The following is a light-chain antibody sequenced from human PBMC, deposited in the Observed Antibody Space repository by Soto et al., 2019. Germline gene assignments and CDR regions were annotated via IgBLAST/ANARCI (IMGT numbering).Light chain of an antibody. Sequence: DIEMTQSPSSLSASVGDRVTITCRASQGIRNDLVWFQQKPGKAPKRLIYDASSLQSEVPSRFSGSGSGTEITPTISRLQHDDSANYCRLQHNTYPLTFGGGTKVEIK. J-gene: IGKJ4*01. CDR3: LQHNTYPLT. CDR2: DAS. V-gene: IGKV1-17*01. CDR1: QGIRND.